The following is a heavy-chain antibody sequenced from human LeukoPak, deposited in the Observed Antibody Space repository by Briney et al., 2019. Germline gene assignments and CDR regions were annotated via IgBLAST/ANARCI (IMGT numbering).Heavy chain of an antibody. CDR1: GFTFSSYA. V-gene: IGHV3-23*01. CDR3: AKVPLPWGGATKKDIKTRFDY. CDR2: ISGSGGST. J-gene: IGHJ4*02. Sequence: PGGSLRLSCAASGFTFSSYAMSWVRQAPGKGLEWVSAISGSGGSTYYADSVKGRFTISRDNSKNTLYLQMNSLRAEDTAVYYCAKVPLPWGGATKKDIKTRFDYWGQGTLVTVSS. D-gene: IGHD1-26*01.